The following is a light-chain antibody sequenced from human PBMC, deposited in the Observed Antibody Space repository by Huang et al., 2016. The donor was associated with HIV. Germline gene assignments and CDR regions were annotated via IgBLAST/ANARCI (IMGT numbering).Light chain of an antibody. V-gene: IGKV1-5*03. J-gene: IGKJ1*01. Sequence: DIQMTQSPSTLSASVGDRVTNTCRASQSITSWLAWYQQKPGKAPNLLIYKASSLESGGPSRFSGSGSGTEFTLTISSLQPDDFATYYCQQYNSLAWTFGQGTKVEIK. CDR3: QQYNSLAWT. CDR2: KAS. CDR1: QSITSW.